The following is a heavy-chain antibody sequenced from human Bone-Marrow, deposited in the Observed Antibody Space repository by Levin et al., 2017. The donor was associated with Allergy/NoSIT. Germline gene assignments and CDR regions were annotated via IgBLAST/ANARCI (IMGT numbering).Heavy chain of an antibody. CDR1: GYTFTSYA. CDR2: INAGNGGT. Sequence: GESLKISCKASGYTFTSYAIQWGRQATGQRLEWMGWINAGNGGTKYSQRFQGRVTITRDTSENTAYMEMSSLTSEDTAGYYWAREMGDSSSCFDYWRQGTLVTVSS. D-gene: IGHD3-22*01. CDR3: AREMGDSSSCFDY. J-gene: IGHJ4*02. V-gene: IGHV1-3*01.